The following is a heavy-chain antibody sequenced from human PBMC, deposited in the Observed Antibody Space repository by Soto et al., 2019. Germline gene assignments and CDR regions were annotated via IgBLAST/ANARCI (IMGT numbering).Heavy chain of an antibody. CDR2: ISGSGGST. J-gene: IGHJ5*02. CDR1: GFTFSSYA. V-gene: IGHV3-23*01. D-gene: IGHD5-12*01. CDR3: AKHDSGYDLGGDCFDP. Sequence: EVQLLESGGGLVQPGGSLRLYCAASGFTFSSYAMSWVRQAPGKGLEWVSAISGSGGSTYYADSVKGRFTISRDNAKNTLYLQMNSLRAEDTAVYYCAKHDSGYDLGGDCFDPWGQGTLVTVSS.